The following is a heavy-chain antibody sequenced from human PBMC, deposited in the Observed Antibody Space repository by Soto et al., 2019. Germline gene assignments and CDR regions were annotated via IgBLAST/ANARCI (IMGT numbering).Heavy chain of an antibody. CDR1: GGSISSGGYY. V-gene: IGHV4-31*03. D-gene: IGHD2-15*01. CDR3: ARKKGTVVAPQNAFDI. J-gene: IGHJ3*02. Sequence: TLSLTCTVSGGSISSGGYYWSWIRQHPGKGLEWIGYIYYSGSTYYNPSLKSRVTISVDTSKNQFSLKLSSVTAADTAVYYCARKKGTVVAPQNAFDIWGQGTMVTVSS. CDR2: IYYSGST.